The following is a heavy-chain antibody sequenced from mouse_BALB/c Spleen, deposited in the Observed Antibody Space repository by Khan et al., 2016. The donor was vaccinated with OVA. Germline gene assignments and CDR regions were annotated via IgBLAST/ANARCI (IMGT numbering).Heavy chain of an antibody. CDR2: INPSTGYT. V-gene: IGHV1-7*01. Sequence: QVQLKQSGAELAKPGASVKMSCKASGYTFINYWILWVKQRPGQGLEWIGYINPSTGYTEYNQNFKDKATLTADKSSSTAYMQLSSLTSEDSAVYYCAXRGLRWDFDYWGQGTTLTVSS. CDR1: GYTFINYW. J-gene: IGHJ2*01. CDR3: AXRGLRWDFDY. D-gene: IGHD1-1*01.